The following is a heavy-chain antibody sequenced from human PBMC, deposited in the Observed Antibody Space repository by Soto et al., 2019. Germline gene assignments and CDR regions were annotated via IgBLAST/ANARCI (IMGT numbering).Heavy chain of an antibody. CDR3: ASSLLWILAMTY. D-gene: IGHD5-18*01. CDR1: GFTFSSHW. Sequence: PGGSLRLSCAASGFTFSSHWMHWVRQSPGKGLVWVSRINTDGSTTNYADYVKGRFTVSRDNAKNTLYLQMNSLRAEDTAVYYCASSLLWILAMTYWGQGT. J-gene: IGHJ4*02. V-gene: IGHV3-74*01. CDR2: INTDGSTT.